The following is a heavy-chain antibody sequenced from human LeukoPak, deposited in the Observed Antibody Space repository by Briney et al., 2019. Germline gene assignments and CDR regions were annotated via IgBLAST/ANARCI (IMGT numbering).Heavy chain of an antibody. D-gene: IGHD3-3*01. CDR2: INHSGST. J-gene: IGHJ4*02. Sequence: SETLSLTCAVYGGSFSGYYWSWIRQPPGKGLEWIGEINHSGSTNYNPSLKSRVTISVDTSKNQFSLKLSSVTAADTAVYYCARRRSTSRKDFDYWGQGTLVTVSS. CDR1: GGSFSGYY. V-gene: IGHV4-34*01. CDR3: ARRRSTSRKDFDY.